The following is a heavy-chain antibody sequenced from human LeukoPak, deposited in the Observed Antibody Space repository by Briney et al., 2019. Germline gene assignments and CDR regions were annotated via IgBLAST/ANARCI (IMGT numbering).Heavy chain of an antibody. D-gene: IGHD4-17*01. CDR1: GGSISSSSYY. V-gene: IGHV4-39*01. CDR3: ARTDERERTTTVTYAFDI. J-gene: IGHJ3*02. CDR2: IYYSGST. Sequence: SETLSLTCTVSGGSISSSSYYWGWIRQPPGKGLEWIGSIYYSGSTYYNPSLKSRVTISVDTSKNQFSLKLSSVTAADTAVYYCARTDERERTTTVTYAFDIWGQGTMVTVSS.